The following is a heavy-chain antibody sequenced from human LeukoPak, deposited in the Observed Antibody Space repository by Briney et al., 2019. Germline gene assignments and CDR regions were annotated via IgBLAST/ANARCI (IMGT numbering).Heavy chain of an antibody. Sequence: WETLSLTCAVYGGSFSGHYWSWIRQPPGKGLEWIGEISHSGRTNYYPSLKSRVTISADTSKNQLSLKLNSVTAADTAVYYCAREVLSYESSGSDHGAFDIWGQGTMVTVPS. D-gene: IGHD3-22*01. CDR2: ISHSGRT. V-gene: IGHV4-34*01. J-gene: IGHJ3*02. CDR1: GGSFSGHY. CDR3: AREVLSYESSGSDHGAFDI.